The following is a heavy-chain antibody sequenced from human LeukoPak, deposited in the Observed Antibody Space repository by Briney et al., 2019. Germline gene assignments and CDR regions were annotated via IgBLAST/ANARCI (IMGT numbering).Heavy chain of an antibody. CDR3: ARPLGSTTSVDY. D-gene: IGHD2/OR15-2a*01. CDR1: GFTFSSHW. CDR2: INNDGSST. J-gene: IGHJ4*02. V-gene: IGHV3-74*01. Sequence: GGSLRLSCSASGFTFSSHWMHWVRQAPGKGLVWVSRINNDGSSTSYADFVKGRFTISRDNAKNTLYLQMNSLRAEDTAVYYCARPLGSTTSVDYWGQGTPVTVSS.